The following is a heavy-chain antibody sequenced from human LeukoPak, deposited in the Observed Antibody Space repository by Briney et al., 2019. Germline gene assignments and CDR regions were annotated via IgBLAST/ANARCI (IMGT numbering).Heavy chain of an antibody. J-gene: IGHJ4*02. CDR1: GYTFTGYG. CDR3: ARDWYCSGGTCIDLFDY. CDR2: ISTYNGDT. D-gene: IGHD2-15*01. Sequence: ASVKVSCKASGYTFTGYGISWVRQAPGQGLEWMGWISTYNGDTSYAQNLQGRLTMTTDTSTSTVYMELSSLRSDDTAVYYCARDWYCSGGTCIDLFDYWGQGILVTVSS. V-gene: IGHV1-18*01.